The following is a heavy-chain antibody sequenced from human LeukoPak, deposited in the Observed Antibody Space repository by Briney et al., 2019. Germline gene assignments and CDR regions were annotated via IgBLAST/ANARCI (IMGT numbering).Heavy chain of an antibody. D-gene: IGHD4-23*01. CDR3: ARLVFGYGGNSYFDY. CDR2: IYPGDSDT. CDR1: GYSFTSYW. Sequence: GESLKISCKGSGYSFTSYWIGWVRQMPGKVLEWMGIIYPGDSDTRYSPSFQGQVTISADKSISTAYLQWSSLKASDTAMYYCARLVFGYGGNSYFDYWGQGTLVTVSS. J-gene: IGHJ4*02. V-gene: IGHV5-51*01.